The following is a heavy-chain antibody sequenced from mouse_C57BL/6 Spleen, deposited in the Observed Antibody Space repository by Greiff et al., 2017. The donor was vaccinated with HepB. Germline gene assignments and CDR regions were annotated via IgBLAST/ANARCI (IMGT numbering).Heavy chain of an antibody. CDR2: ISDGGSYT. D-gene: IGHD5-2*01. V-gene: IGHV5-4*01. J-gene: IGHJ3*01. Sequence: EVMLVESGGGLVKPGGSLKLSCAASGFTFSSYSMSWVRQTPEKRLEWVATISDGGSYTYYPDNLKGRFTISRDNAKNNLYMQMSHLKSEDTAMYYCARENTGVAYWGQGTLVTVSA. CDR1: GFTFSSYS. CDR3: ARENTGVAY.